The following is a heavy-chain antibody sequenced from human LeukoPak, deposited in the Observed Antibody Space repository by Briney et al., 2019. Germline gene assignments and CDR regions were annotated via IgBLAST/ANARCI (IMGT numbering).Heavy chain of an antibody. V-gene: IGHV3-30*18. J-gene: IGHJ6*03. CDR2: ISYDGSNK. Sequence: GESLKISCAASGFTFRSYAMHWVRQAPGKGLEWVAVISYDGSNKYFGDSAKGRFTISRDNSKNTLYLQMDSLRAEDTAIYYCAKAVTSDYHSLYYNYYMDVWGKGTTVTVSS. CDR3: AKAVTSDYHSLYYNYYMDV. D-gene: IGHD3-10*01. CDR1: GFTFRSYA.